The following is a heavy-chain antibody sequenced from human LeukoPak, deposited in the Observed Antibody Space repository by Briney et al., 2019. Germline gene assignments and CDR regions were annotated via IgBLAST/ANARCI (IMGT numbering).Heavy chain of an antibody. V-gene: IGHV3-7*03. D-gene: IGHD3-3*01. CDR1: GFTFSSYW. J-gene: IGHJ5*02. CDR2: IKQDGSEK. Sequence: GGSLRLSCAASGFTFSSYWMSWVRQAPGKGLEWVANIKQDGSEKYYVDSVKGRFTISRDNAKNSLYLQMNSLRAEDTAVYYCARGVNYDFWSGYYYWFDPWGQGTLVTVSS. CDR3: ARGVNYDFWSGYYYWFDP.